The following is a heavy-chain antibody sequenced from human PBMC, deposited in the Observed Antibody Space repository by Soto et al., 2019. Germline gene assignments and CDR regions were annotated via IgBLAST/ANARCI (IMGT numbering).Heavy chain of an antibody. CDR2: IYPGDSDT. CDR3: AGRSGYCLGGIWYVTV. Sequence: PGESLKISCKGSGYSFTSYWIGWVRQMPGKGLEWMGIIYPGDSDTRYSPSFQGQVTISADKSSSTAYLQLSSPKASDTAIYYRAGRSGYCLGGIWYVTVWGQGILVT. J-gene: IGHJ4*02. V-gene: IGHV5-51*01. CDR1: GYSFTSYW. D-gene: IGHD2-15*01.